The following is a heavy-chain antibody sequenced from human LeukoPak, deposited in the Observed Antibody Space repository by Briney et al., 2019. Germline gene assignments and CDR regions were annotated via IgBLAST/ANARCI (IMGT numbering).Heavy chain of an antibody. J-gene: IGHJ5*02. Sequence: PGGSLRLSCAASGFTFSSYSMNWVRQAPGKGLGWVSSISSSSSYIYYADSVKGRFTISRDNAKNSLYLQMTSLRVEDTAVYHCASYPHRDGFFNPWGQGTLVTVSS. CDR2: ISSSSSYI. CDR1: GFTFSSYS. CDR3: ASYPHRDGFFNP. V-gene: IGHV3-21*06. D-gene: IGHD5-24*01.